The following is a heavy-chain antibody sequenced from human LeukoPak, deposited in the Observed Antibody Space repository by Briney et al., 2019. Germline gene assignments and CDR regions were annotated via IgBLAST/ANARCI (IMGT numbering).Heavy chain of an antibody. CDR3: ARGSATVTTEDYFDY. CDR2: IYHSGST. J-gene: IGHJ4*02. Sequence: SETLSLTCAVSGGSISSGGYSWSWIRQPPGKGLEWIGYIYHSGSTYYNPSLKSRVTISVDRSKNQFSLKLSPVTAADTAVYYCARGSATVTTEDYFDYWGQGTLVTVSS. D-gene: IGHD4-17*01. CDR1: GGSISSGGYS. V-gene: IGHV4-30-2*01.